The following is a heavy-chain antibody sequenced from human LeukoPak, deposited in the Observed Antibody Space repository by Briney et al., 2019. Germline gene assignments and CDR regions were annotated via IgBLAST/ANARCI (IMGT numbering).Heavy chain of an antibody. J-gene: IGHJ4*02. CDR2: INPNSDGT. D-gene: IGHD3-10*01. Sequence: ASVKVSCKASGYTFTGYYMHWVRQAPGQGLEWMGWINPNSDGTNYAQKFQGRVIMTRNTSISTAYMELSRLRSEDTAVYYCARRSYYNDYWGQGTLVTVSS. V-gene: IGHV1-2*02. CDR3: ARRSYYNDY. CDR1: GYTFTGYY.